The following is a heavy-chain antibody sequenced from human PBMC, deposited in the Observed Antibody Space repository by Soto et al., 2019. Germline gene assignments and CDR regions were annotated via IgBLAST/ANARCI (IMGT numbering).Heavy chain of an antibody. CDR1: GFTFSTSA. V-gene: IGHV1-69*13. CDR3: ARVFCSGVSCSSRPPRNYFAY. Sequence: SVKVSCKASGFTFSTSAVQWVRQARGQRPEWMGGIIPIFGTANYAQKFQGRVTITADESTSTAYMELSSLRSEDTAVYYCARVFCSGVSCSSRPPRNYFAYWGQGSLVIGSS. D-gene: IGHD2-15*01. J-gene: IGHJ4*02. CDR2: IIPIFGTA.